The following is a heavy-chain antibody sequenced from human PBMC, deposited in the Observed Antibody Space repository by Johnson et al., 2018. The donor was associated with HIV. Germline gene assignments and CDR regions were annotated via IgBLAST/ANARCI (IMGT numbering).Heavy chain of an antibody. J-gene: IGHJ3*02. CDR2: ISGSAGST. V-gene: IGHV3-23*04. Sequence: VQLVESGGGLVQPGGSLRLSCAASGFTFSSYAMNWVRQAPGKGLEWVSGISGSAGSTYYADSVKGRFTISRDNSKNTLYLQMNSLRAGDTALYFCAREESIVVVIAIQAFDIWGQGTMVTVSS. CDR3: AREESIVVVIAIQAFDI. D-gene: IGHD2-21*01. CDR1: GFTFSSYA.